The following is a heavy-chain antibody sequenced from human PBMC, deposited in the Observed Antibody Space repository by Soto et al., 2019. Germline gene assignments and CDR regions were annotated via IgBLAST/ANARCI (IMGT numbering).Heavy chain of an antibody. CDR1: GFTFTSYG. CDR3: AKHGIAVVPGAISGSVWYVEY. J-gene: IGHJ4*02. V-gene: IGHV3-30*18. D-gene: IGHD2-2*01. CDR2: ISYDGSNE. Sequence: QVELVESGGGVVQPGRSLRLSCAVSGFTFTSYGIHWVRQAPGKGLEWVAFISYDGSNEFYADSLKGRFTISRDNSKYTMYMQMNKLRAEDTAVYYCAKHGIAVVPGAISGSVWYVEYWGQGTLVTVSS.